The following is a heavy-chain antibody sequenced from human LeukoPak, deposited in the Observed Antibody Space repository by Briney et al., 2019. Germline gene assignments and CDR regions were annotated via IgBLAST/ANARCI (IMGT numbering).Heavy chain of an antibody. D-gene: IGHD2-2*01. V-gene: IGHV3-64D*06. Sequence: PGGSLRLSCSASGFTFSSYAMHWVRQAPGKGLEYVSAISSNGGSTYYADSVKGRFTISRDNSKNTLYLQMSSLRAEDTAVYYCVKWAGCGSSTSCPDYYYYYYGMDVWGQGTTVTVSS. CDR1: GFTFSSYA. CDR2: ISSNGGST. J-gene: IGHJ6*02. CDR3: VKWAGCGSSTSCPDYYYYYYGMDV.